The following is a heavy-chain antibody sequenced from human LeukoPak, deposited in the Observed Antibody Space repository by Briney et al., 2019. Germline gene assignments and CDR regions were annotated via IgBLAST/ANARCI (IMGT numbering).Heavy chain of an antibody. CDR3: ARDYYGSGSYYTPYYFDY. CDR1: GGTFSSYA. J-gene: IGHJ4*02. V-gene: IGHV1-69*13. CDR2: IIPTFGTA. Sequence: SVKVSCKASGGTFSSYAISWVRQAPGQGLEWMGGIIPTFGTANYAQKFQGRVTITADESTSTAYMELSSLRSEDTAVYYCARDYYGSGSYYTPYYFDYWGQGTLVTVSS. D-gene: IGHD3-10*01.